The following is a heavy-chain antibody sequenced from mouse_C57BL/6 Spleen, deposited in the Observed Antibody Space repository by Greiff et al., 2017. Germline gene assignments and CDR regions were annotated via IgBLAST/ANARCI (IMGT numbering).Heavy chain of an antibody. CDR3: ARHNKGSNAMDY. J-gene: IGHJ4*01. CDR1: GFTFSSYG. CDR2: ISSGGSYT. D-gene: IGHD3-3*01. Sequence: EVMLVESGGDLVKPGGSLKLSCAASGFTFSSYGMSWVRQTPDKRLEWVATISSGGSYTYYPDSVKGRFTISRDNAKNTLYLQMSSLKSEDTAMYYCARHNKGSNAMDYWGQGTSVTVSS. V-gene: IGHV5-6*01.